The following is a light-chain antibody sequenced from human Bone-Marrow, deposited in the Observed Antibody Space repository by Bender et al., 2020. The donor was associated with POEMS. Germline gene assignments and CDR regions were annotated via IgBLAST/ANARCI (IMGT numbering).Light chain of an antibody. CDR1: NIGTKG. CDR2: DDS. V-gene: IGLV3-21*02. J-gene: IGLJ3*02. Sequence: SYVLTQPPSVSVAPGQTASISCGEDNIGTKGVHWYQQRPGQAPVLVIFDDSDRPSGIPERFSGSNSGNTATLTISRVEAGDEADYFCQVWDSSIDHRVFGGGTKLTVL. CDR3: QVWDSSIDHRV.